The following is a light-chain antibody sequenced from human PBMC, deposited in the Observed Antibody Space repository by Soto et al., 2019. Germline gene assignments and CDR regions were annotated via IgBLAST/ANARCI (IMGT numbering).Light chain of an antibody. CDR1: SSDVGTYNY. CDR2: GVT. J-gene: IGLJ2*01. CDR3: SSYTSSAFVV. V-gene: IGLV2-14*01. Sequence: QSALTQPASVSGSPGQSITISCTGTSSDVGTYNYVSWYQQHPGKAPKLIIYGVTNRPSGVSNRFSGSKSGNTASLTISGLQVEDEAGYYCSSYTSSAFVVFGGGTKLTVL.